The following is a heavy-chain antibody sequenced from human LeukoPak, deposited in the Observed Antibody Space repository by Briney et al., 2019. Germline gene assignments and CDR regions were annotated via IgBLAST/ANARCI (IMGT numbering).Heavy chain of an antibody. J-gene: IGHJ4*02. D-gene: IGHD6-19*01. CDR3: AKGRAGIDY. Sequence: PSGGSLRLSCAASGFTFSSHAMSWVRQAPGKGLEWVSGISASGGSTYYADSVKGRFTISRDNSKNTLYVQMNSLRAEDTAVYYCAKGRAGIDYWGQGTLVIVSS. V-gene: IGHV3-23*01. CDR1: GFTFSSHA. CDR2: ISASGGST.